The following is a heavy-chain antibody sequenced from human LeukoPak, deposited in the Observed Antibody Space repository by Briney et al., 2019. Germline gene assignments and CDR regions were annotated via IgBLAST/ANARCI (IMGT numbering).Heavy chain of an antibody. Sequence: ASVKVSRKASGYTFTGYYMHWVRQAPGQGLEWMGWINPNSGGTNYAQKFQGRVTMTRDTSISTAYMELSRLRSDDTAVYYCARGQSSGDAFDIWGQGTMVTVSS. D-gene: IGHD6-6*01. V-gene: IGHV1-2*02. J-gene: IGHJ3*02. CDR3: ARGQSSGDAFDI. CDR1: GYTFTGYY. CDR2: INPNSGGT.